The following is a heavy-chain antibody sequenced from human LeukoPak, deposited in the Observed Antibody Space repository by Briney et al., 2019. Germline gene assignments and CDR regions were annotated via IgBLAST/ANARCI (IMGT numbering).Heavy chain of an antibody. CDR2: IYSSGST. J-gene: IGHJ3*02. CDR1: GGSIRGYY. CDR3: ARQYCSFTRCSPRFDM. D-gene: IGHD2-2*01. V-gene: IGHV4-4*09. Sequence: SDTLSLTCTVSGGSIRGYYWSWIRQPPGKGLEWIVHIYSSGSTNYNPSLRSRVTISVCTSKNQCSLNLGSVTAADTAVYYCARQYCSFTRCSPRFDMWGQGTVVTVSS.